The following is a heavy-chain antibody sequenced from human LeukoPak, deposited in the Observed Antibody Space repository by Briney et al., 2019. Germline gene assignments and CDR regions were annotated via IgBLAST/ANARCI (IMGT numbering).Heavy chain of an antibody. Sequence: GGSLRLSCAASGFTFSDHAMSWVRQAPGKGLECVSAISGSGTGTYYADAVKGRFTISRDNSKNTLYLQMNSLRAEDTAVYYCAKEAVAGIVDYWGQGTLVTVSS. CDR2: ISGSGTGT. V-gene: IGHV3-23*01. D-gene: IGHD6-19*01. CDR3: AKEAVAGIVDY. CDR1: GFTFSDHA. J-gene: IGHJ4*02.